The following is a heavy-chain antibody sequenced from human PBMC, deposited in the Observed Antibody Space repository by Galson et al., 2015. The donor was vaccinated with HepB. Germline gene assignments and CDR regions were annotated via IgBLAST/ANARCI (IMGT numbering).Heavy chain of an antibody. CDR2: ISGSGGST. CDR1: GFTFSSYA. J-gene: IGHJ3*02. Sequence: SLRLSCAASGFTFSSYAMSWVRQAPGKGLGWVSAISGSGGSTYYADSVKGRFTISRDNSKNTLYLQMNSLRAEDTAVYYCAKEAYSYSSSFRAFDIWGQGTMVTVSS. D-gene: IGHD6-6*01. CDR3: AKEAYSYSSSFRAFDI. V-gene: IGHV3-23*01.